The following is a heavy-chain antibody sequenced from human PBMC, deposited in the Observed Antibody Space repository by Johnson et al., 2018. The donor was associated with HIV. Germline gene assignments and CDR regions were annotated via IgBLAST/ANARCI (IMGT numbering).Heavy chain of an antibody. CDR1: GFTFDDYA. Sequence: VQLVESGGGLIQPGGSLRLSCAASGFTFDDYAMHWVRQAPGKGLEWVSSISWNSGCIGYADSVKGRFTISRDNAKNSLYLQMNSLRAEDTALYYCAKDAAYSGSYGLGMMYAFDIWGQGTMVTVSS. CDR2: ISWNSGCI. D-gene: IGHD1-26*01. V-gene: IGHV3-9*01. CDR3: AKDAAYSGSYGLGMMYAFDI. J-gene: IGHJ3*02.